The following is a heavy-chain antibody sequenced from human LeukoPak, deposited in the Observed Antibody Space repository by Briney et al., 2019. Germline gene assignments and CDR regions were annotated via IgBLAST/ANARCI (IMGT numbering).Heavy chain of an antibody. CDR1: GYTFSGYY. Sequence: GASVKVSCKGSGYTFSGYYMQWVRQAPGQGLEWMGWINPDTGGTTYAQKFQGRVTMTRDTSISTAYMELSRLTSDDTAVYYCARDPSGDSSGYPFDYWGQGTLVTVSS. CDR3: ARDPSGDSSGYPFDY. J-gene: IGHJ4*02. D-gene: IGHD3-22*01. V-gene: IGHV1-2*02. CDR2: INPDTGGT.